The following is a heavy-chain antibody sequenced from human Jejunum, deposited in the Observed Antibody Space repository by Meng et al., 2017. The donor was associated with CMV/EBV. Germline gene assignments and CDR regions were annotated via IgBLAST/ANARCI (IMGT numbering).Heavy chain of an antibody. J-gene: IGHJ4*02. Sequence: ISSSGYYWGWTRQPPGKGLEWIGNVYDGGKTYYNPSLKSRITISLDTTKSQFSLRLSSVTAADTAVYYCSRDEGEYRVYSRLDWGQGTLVTVSS. D-gene: IGHD6-13*01. V-gene: IGHV4-39*07. CDR1: ISSSGYY. CDR2: VYDGGKT. CDR3: SRDEGEYRVYSRLD.